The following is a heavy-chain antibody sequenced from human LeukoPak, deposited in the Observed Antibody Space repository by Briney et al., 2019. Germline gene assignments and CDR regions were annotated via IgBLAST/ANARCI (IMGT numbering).Heavy chain of an antibody. CDR3: ASHWSAVVAPAGI. Sequence: SVKVSCKASGGTFSSYAISWVRQAPGQGLEWMGGIIPIFGTANYAQKFQGRVTITTDESTSTAYMELSSLRSEDTAVYYCASHWSAVVAPAGIWGQGTMVTVSS. V-gene: IGHV1-69*05. CDR1: GGTFSSYA. J-gene: IGHJ3*02. D-gene: IGHD2-2*01. CDR2: IIPIFGTA.